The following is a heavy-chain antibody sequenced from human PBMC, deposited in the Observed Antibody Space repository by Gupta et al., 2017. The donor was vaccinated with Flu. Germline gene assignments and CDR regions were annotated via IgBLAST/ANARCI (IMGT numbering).Heavy chain of an antibody. CDR3: ARDVGSGDYDS. CDR2: INRDGSVI. J-gene: IGHJ5*01. V-gene: IGHV3-7*01. D-gene: IGHD4-17*01. Sequence: EVQLVESGGGLVTPGGSLRLSSRASGFTLRAYWMCWVRQAPGKGPELVANINRDGSVINYMDFVRGRFTISRDNAKNAVYFQMNSLRVDDTAVYYCARDVGSGDYDSWGQGTLVTVSS. CDR1: GFTLRAYW.